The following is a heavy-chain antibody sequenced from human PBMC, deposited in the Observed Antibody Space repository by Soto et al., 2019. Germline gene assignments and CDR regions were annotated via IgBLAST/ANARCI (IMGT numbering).Heavy chain of an antibody. D-gene: IGHD2-8*01. CDR1: GFTFSSYA. CDR2: ISSNGGST. Sequence: EVQLVESGGGLVQPGGSLRLSCAASGFTFSSYAMHWVRQAPGKGLEYVSAISSNGGSTYYANSVKGRFTISRDNSKNTMYLQMGSLRAEDMAVYYCARSIGKDGTNGVGYTTLYHPNITIGYWGQGTLVTVSS. V-gene: IGHV3-64*01. CDR3: ARSIGKDGTNGVGYTTLYHPNITIGY. J-gene: IGHJ4*02.